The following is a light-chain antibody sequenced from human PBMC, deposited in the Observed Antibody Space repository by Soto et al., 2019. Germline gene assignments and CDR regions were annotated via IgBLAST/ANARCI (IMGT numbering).Light chain of an antibody. CDR1: SSNIGSNT. J-gene: IGLJ3*02. CDR2: SNN. Sequence: QSVLTQPPSASGTPGQRVTISCSGSSSNIGSNTVNWYQQLPGTAPKLIIYSNNQRPSGVPDRFSVSKSGPSASLAISGLQSEDEADYYCAAWDDSLTGWVFGGGTQLTVL. CDR3: AAWDDSLTGWV. V-gene: IGLV1-44*01.